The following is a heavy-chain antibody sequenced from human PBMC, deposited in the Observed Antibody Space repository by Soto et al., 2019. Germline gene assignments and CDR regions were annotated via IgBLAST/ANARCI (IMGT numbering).Heavy chain of an antibody. CDR2: ISYDGSNK. D-gene: IGHD2-2*01. Sequence: GSLRLSCAASGXTFSSYGMHWVRQAPGKGLEWVAFISYDGSNKYYADSVKGRFTISRDNSKNTLYLQMDSLRAEYTAVYYFAKLEVVPAATTDYWGQGTLGTVSS. CDR3: AKLEVVPAATTDY. CDR1: GXTFSSYG. J-gene: IGHJ4*02. V-gene: IGHV3-30*18.